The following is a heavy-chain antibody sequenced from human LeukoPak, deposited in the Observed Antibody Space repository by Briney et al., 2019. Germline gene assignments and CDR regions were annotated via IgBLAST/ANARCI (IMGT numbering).Heavy chain of an antibody. D-gene: IGHD3-16*01. Sequence: GGSLRLSCVGSGFTSIAYALTWARQAPGKGLEWVSGISGGGVATYYADSVKGRFTISRDNSRNTLYLQMNSLRADDTAIYYCARNQQLGGHSYYYYGMDVWGQGTTVTVSS. CDR1: GFTSIAYA. V-gene: IGHV3-23*01. CDR2: ISGGGVAT. J-gene: IGHJ6*02. CDR3: ARNQQLGGHSYYYYGMDV.